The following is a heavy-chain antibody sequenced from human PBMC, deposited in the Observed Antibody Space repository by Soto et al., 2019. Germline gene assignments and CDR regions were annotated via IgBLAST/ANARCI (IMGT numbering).Heavy chain of an antibody. V-gene: IGHV3-21*01. CDR3: ARDGEYYYGSGSYPYYFDY. CDR1: GFTFSSYS. CDR2: ISSSSSYI. D-gene: IGHD3-10*01. Sequence: GGSLRLSCAASGFTFSSYSMNWVRQAQGKGLEWVSSISSSSSYIYYADSVKGRFTISRDNAKNSLYLQMNSLRAEDTAVYYCARDGEYYYGSGSYPYYFDYWGQGTLVTVSS. J-gene: IGHJ4*02.